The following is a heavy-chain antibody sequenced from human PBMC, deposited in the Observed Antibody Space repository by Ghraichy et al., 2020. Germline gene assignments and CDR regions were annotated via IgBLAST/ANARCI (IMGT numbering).Heavy chain of an antibody. CDR2: IKSKTDGGTT. CDR1: GFTFSNAW. J-gene: IGHJ6*02. Sequence: GGSLRLSCAASGFTFSNAWMSWVRQAPGKGLEWVGRIKSKTDGGTTDYAAPVKGRFTISRDDSKNTLYLQMNSPKTEDTAVYYCTWGLAAADDYYYYGMDVWGQGTTVTVSS. D-gene: IGHD6-13*01. CDR3: TWGLAAADDYYYYGMDV. V-gene: IGHV3-15*01.